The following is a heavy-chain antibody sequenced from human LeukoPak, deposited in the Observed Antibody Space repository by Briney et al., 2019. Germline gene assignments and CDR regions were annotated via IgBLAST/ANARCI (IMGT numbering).Heavy chain of an antibody. D-gene: IGHD2-15*01. CDR1: GYTFSSYD. CDR3: ARRSCSGGSCYHWIDP. V-gene: IGHV1-8*01. CDR2: MNPNSGNT. Sequence: ASVKVSCKASGYTFSSYDSNWVRQAPGKGLKWVGWMNPNSGNTGYAQKFQGRVTMTRNTSISTAYMELSSLRSEDTAVYYCARRSCSGGSCYHWIDPWGQGTLVTVSS. J-gene: IGHJ5*02.